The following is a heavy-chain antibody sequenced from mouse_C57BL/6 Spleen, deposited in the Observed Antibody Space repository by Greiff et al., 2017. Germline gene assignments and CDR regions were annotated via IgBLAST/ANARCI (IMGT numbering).Heavy chain of an antibody. CDR3: ARQGWGYAMDY. CDR1: GFSLTSYG. V-gene: IGHV2-6-1*01. J-gene: IGHJ4*01. Sequence: QVQLKEPGPGLVAPSQSLYFTCTVSGFSLTSYGVHWVRQPPGKGLEWLVVIWSDGSSTYYSDLISRQSISKENSKSQVFLKMNSRQTDDTALYYCARQGWGYAMDYWGQGTSGTVSS. D-gene: IGHD1-1*02. CDR2: IWSDGSS.